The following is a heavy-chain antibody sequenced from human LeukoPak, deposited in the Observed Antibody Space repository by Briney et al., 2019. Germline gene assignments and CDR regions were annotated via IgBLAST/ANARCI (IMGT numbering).Heavy chain of an antibody. D-gene: IGHD3-9*01. Sequence: GGSLRLSCAASGFTFSSYSMNWVRLAPGKGLEWVSSISSSSSYIYYADSVKGRFTISRDNAKNSLYLQMNSPRAEDTAVYYCAREGVYYDILTGYPPFDYWGQGTLVTVSS. V-gene: IGHV3-21*01. CDR2: ISSSSSYI. CDR3: AREGVYYDILTGYPPFDY. J-gene: IGHJ4*02. CDR1: GFTFSSYS.